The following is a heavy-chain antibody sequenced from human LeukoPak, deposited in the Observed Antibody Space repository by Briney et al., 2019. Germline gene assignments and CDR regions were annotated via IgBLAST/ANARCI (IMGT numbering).Heavy chain of an antibody. Sequence: ASVKASCKASGYTFTSYYMHWVRQAPGQGLEWMGIINPSGGSTSYAQKFQGRVTMTRDTSTSTVYMELSSVRSEDTAVYYCARLNWKPHNWFDPWGQGTLVTVSS. J-gene: IGHJ5*02. V-gene: IGHV1-46*01. CDR1: GYTFTSYY. D-gene: IGHD1-1*01. CDR3: ARLNWKPHNWFDP. CDR2: INPSGGST.